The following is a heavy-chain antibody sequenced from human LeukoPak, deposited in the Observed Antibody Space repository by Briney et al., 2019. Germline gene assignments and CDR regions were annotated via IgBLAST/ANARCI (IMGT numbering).Heavy chain of an antibody. J-gene: IGHJ4*02. CDR2: INHSGST. D-gene: IGHD3-22*01. CDR1: GGSFSGYY. Sequence: PSETLSLTCAVYGGSFSGYYWSWIRQPPGKGLEWIGEINHSGSTNYNPSLKSRVTISVDTSKNQFSLKLSSVTAADTAVYYCARRGYYYDSSGYYYTYYFDYWGQGTLVTVSS. CDR3: ARRGYYYDSSGYYYTYYFDY. V-gene: IGHV4-34*01.